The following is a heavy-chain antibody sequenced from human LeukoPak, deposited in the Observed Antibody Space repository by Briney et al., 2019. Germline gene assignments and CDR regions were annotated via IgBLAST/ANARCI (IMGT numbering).Heavy chain of an antibody. CDR3: ARDRYSSSWYYFDY. Sequence: ASVKVSCKASGYTFTGYYMHWVRQAPGQGLEWMGWISPNSGGTNYAQKFQGRVTMTGDTSISTAYMELSRLRSDDTAVYYCARDRYSSSWYYFDYWGQGTLVTVSS. V-gene: IGHV1-2*02. D-gene: IGHD6-13*01. CDR1: GYTFTGYY. J-gene: IGHJ4*02. CDR2: ISPNSGGT.